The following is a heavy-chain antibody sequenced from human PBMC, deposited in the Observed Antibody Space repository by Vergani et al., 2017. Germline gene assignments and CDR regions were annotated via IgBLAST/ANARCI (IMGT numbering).Heavy chain of an antibody. V-gene: IGHV4-59*01. Sequence: QVQLQESGPGLVKPSETLSLTCTVSGGSSSSYYWSWIRQPPGKGLEWIGYISYSGSTNYNPSLKSRVTISVDTSKNQFSLKLSSVTAADTAVYYCAKYAPSYYYMDVWGKGP. CDR3: AKYAPSYYYMDV. D-gene: IGHD2-2*01. CDR2: ISYSGST. J-gene: IGHJ6*03. CDR1: GGSSSSYY.